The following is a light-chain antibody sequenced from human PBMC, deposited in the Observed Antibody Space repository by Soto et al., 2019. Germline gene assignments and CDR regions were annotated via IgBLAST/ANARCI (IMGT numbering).Light chain of an antibody. CDR3: QQYGSSPLLT. CDR1: QSVSSTY. J-gene: IGKJ4*01. V-gene: IGKV3-20*01. CDR2: GAS. Sequence: EIVLTQSPGTLSLSPWERATLSCRASQSVSSTYLAWYQQKPGQAPRLLIYGASNRATGIPDRFSGSGSGTDFTLTIGRLEPEDFAVYYCQQYGSSPLLTFGGGTKVELK.